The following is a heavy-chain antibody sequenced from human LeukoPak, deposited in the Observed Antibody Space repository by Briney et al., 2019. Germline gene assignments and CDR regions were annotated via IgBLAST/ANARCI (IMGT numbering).Heavy chain of an antibody. CDR1: GFTFSRYW. D-gene: IGHD5-24*01. CDR2: ISDEGSHT. V-gene: IGHV3-74*01. Sequence: GGSLRLSCAASGFTFSRYWMHWVRQAPGKGLVWVSRISDEGSHTFYADSAKGRFAMSRDNARNTLYLQMNSLRVEDTAVYYCARITGGYNLMDYWGQGTLVTVSS. J-gene: IGHJ4*02. CDR3: ARITGGYNLMDY.